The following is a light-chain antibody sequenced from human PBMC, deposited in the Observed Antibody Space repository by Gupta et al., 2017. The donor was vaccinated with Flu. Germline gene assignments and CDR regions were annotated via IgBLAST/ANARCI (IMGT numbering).Light chain of an antibody. CDR3: AAWDDSLSGVV. CDR1: SSNVGSNT. J-gene: IGLJ3*02. Sequence: QPVLTPAPSGSPTPGQRVTGSCSGSSSNVGSNTVNWYQQLPGTAPKLLIYRNNQRPSGVPDRFSGSKSGTSASLAISGLHSEDEADYYCAAWDDSLSGVVFGGGTKLTVL. CDR2: RNN. V-gene: IGLV1-44*01.